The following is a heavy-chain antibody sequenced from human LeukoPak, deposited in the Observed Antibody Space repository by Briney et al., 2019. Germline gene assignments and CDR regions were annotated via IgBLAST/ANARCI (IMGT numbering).Heavy chain of an antibody. CDR3: ARGVVLGQDDAFDI. CDR1: GGSISNYY. D-gene: IGHD3/OR15-3a*01. J-gene: IGHJ3*02. V-gene: IGHV4-59*12. Sequence: SETLSLTCTDSGGSISNYYWSCIWQPPGKGREWIGYIFYRGSIHYSPSLQSRVTISVDTSKNHLSLRLTSVTAADTAVYFCARGVVLGQDDAFDIWGRGTMVTVSS. CDR2: IFYRGSI.